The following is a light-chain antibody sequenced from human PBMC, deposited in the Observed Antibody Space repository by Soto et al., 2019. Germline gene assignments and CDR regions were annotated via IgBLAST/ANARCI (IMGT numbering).Light chain of an antibody. Sequence: EIVLTQSPGTLSLSPGERATLSCRASQSVSASYFAWYQHKPGQAPRLLIYGASSRATGIPDRFSGSGSGTDFTRTISRLEPEDFAVYYCQQYGLSPYTFGQGTKLEI. CDR2: GAS. CDR1: QSVSASY. V-gene: IGKV3-20*01. CDR3: QQYGLSPYT. J-gene: IGKJ2*01.